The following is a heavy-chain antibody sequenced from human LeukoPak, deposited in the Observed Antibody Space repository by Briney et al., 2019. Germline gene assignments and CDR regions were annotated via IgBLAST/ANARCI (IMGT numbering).Heavy chain of an antibody. CDR1: GYSFTNYW. V-gene: IGHV5-51*01. D-gene: IGHD3/OR15-3a*01. CDR2: IYPGDSDT. Sequence: GESLKISCKGSGYSFTNYWIAWVRQMPGKGLEWMGTIYPGDSDTRYSPSFQGQVTISADKSISTAYLQWSSLKASDTATYYCARLRGNIWPGTFDIWGQGTMVTVSS. CDR3: ARLRGNIWPGTFDI. J-gene: IGHJ3*02.